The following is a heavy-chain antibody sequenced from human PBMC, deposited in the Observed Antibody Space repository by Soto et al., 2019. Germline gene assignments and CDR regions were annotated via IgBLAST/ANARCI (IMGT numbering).Heavy chain of an antibody. CDR2: ISYDGSNK. CDR1: GFTFSSYG. V-gene: IGHV3-30*18. J-gene: IGHJ6*02. CDR3: AKDRALDLGWGRGYGMDV. D-gene: IGHD7-27*01. Sequence: GGSLRLSCAASGFTFSSYGMHWVRQAPGKGLEWVAVISYDGSNKYYADSVKGRFTISGDNSKNTLYLQMNSLRAEDTAVYYCAKDRALDLGWGRGYGMDVWGQGTTVTVSS.